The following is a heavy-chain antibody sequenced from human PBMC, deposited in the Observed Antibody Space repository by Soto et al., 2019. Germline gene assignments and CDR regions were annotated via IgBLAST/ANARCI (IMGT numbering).Heavy chain of an antibody. D-gene: IGHD3-22*01. CDR1: GGTFSSYA. V-gene: IGHV1-69*13. CDR2: IIPIFGTA. Sequence: ASVKVSCKASGGTFSSYAISWVRQAPGQGLEWMGGIIPIFGTANYAQKFQGRVTITADESTSTAYMELSSLRSEDTAVYYCARDSAPSIVGTYYYGMDVWGQGTTVTVSS. J-gene: IGHJ6*02. CDR3: ARDSAPSIVGTYYYGMDV.